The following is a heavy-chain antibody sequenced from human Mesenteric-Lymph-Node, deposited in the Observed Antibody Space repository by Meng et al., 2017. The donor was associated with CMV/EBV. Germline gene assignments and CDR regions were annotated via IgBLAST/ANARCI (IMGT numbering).Heavy chain of an antibody. CDR3: ARVGDFWSGTDPYYFDY. Sequence: GSLRLSCSVSGSSISSSYYWGWIRQPPGKGLEWIGNIYHSGSTSEYNPSLKRRVTISVDTSKNNFTLKLRSVTASDTAVYYCARVGDFWSGTDPYYFDYWGQGTLVTVSS. D-gene: IGHD3-3*01. V-gene: IGHV4-38-2*02. CDR2: IYHSGST. J-gene: IGHJ4*02. CDR1: GSSISSSYY.